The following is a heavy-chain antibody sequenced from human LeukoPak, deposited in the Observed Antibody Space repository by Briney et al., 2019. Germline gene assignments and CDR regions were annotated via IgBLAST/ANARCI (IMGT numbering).Heavy chain of an antibody. CDR3: ARARDYVWGSLGY. V-gene: IGHV3-30*03. J-gene: IGHJ4*02. CDR2: ISYDGSNK. Sequence: PGRSLRLSCAASGFTFSSYGMHWVRQAPGKGLEWVAVISYDGSNKYYADSVKGRFTISRDNSKNTLYLQMNSLRAEDTAVYYCARARDYVWGSLGYWGQGTLVTVSS. CDR1: GFTFSSYG. D-gene: IGHD3-16*01.